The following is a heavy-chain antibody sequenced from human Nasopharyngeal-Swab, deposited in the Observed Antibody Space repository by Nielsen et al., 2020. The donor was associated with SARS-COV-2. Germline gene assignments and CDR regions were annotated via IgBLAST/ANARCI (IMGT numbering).Heavy chain of an antibody. CDR1: GYSFTSYW. J-gene: IGHJ6*02. D-gene: IGHD1-26*01. V-gene: IGHV5-51*01. CDR3: ARRGSGSHGYYYGMDV. CDR2: IYPGDSDT. Sequence: KVSCKGSGYSFTSYWIGWVRQMPGKGLEWMGIIYPGDSDTRYSPSFQGQVTISADKSISTAYLQWSSLKASDTAMYYYARRGSGSHGYYYGMDVWGQGTTVTVSS.